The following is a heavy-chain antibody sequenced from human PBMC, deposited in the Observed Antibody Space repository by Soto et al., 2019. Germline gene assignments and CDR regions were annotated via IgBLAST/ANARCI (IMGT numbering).Heavy chain of an antibody. CDR3: GTDPNTGVVGV. J-gene: IGHJ3*01. V-gene: IGHV4-59*11. CDR1: GFSISSHY. D-gene: IGHD2-15*01. Sequence: QLQESGPGLLKPSETLSLTCTVSGFSISSHYLNWVRQPPGKGLEWIGYIYNSGTTNYNPSLKSRVTMSADTSKNQFSLRLTSVTAADTAVYFCGTDPNTGVVGVWGQGTMVTVSS. CDR2: IYNSGTT.